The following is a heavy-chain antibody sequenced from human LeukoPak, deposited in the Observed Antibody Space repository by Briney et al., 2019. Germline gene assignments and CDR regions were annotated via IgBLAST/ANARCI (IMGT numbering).Heavy chain of an antibody. V-gene: IGHV1-2*02. J-gene: IGHJ4*02. CDR1: GYTFTGYY. D-gene: IGHD6-13*01. CDR3: ARGPLYSSSSRGALLDY. CDR2: INPNSGGT. Sequence: ASVKVSCKASGYTFTGYYMHWVRQAPGQGLEWMGWINPNSGGTNYAQKFQGRVTMTRDTSISTAYMELSRLRSDDTAVYYCARGPLYSSSSRGALLDYWGQGTLVTVSS.